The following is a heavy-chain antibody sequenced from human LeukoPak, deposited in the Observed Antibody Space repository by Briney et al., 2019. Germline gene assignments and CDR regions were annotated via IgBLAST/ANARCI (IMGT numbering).Heavy chain of an antibody. CDR3: ARAEFGIYYFDY. CDR2: IYYSGST. V-gene: IGHV4-39*01. CDR1: GGSISSSSYY. D-gene: IGHD2/OR15-2a*01. Sequence: SETLSLTYTVSGGSISSSSYYWGWIRQPPGKGLEWIGSIYYSGSTYYNPSLKSRVTISVDTSKNQFSLKLSSVTAADTAVYYCARAEFGIYYFDYWGQGTLVTVSS. J-gene: IGHJ4*02.